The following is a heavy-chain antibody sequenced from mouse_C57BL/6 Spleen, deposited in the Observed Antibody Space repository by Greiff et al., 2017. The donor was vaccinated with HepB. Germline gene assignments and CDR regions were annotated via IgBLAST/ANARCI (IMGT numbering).Heavy chain of an antibody. Sequence: DVHLVESGGGLVKPGGSLKLSCAASGFTFSDYGMHWVRQAPEKGLEWVAYISSGSSTIYYADTVKGRFTISRDNAKNTLFLQMTSLRSEDTAMYYCARWDYGAMDYWGQGTSVTVSS. V-gene: IGHV5-17*01. CDR2: ISSGSSTI. J-gene: IGHJ4*01. CDR3: ARWDYGAMDY. CDR1: GFTFSDYG. D-gene: IGHD1-1*02.